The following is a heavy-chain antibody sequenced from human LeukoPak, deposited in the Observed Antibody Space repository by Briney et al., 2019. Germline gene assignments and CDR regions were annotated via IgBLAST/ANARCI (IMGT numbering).Heavy chain of an antibody. CDR3: AKAESGWETDGFDI. D-gene: IGHD6-19*01. Sequence: GGSLRLSCAASGFTFSSYGMHWVRQAPGKGLEWVAVISYDGSNKYYADSVKGRFTISRDNSKNTLYLQMNSLRAEDTAVYYCAKAESGWETDGFDIWGQGTVVTVSS. CDR2: ISYDGSNK. CDR1: GFTFSSYG. V-gene: IGHV3-30*18. J-gene: IGHJ3*02.